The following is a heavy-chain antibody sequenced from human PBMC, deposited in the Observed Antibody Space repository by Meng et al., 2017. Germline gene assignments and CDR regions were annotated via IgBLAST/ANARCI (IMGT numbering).Heavy chain of an antibody. J-gene: IGHJ4*02. CDR1: GDSVSSNSAA. V-gene: IGHV6-1*01. D-gene: IGHD1-26*01. CDR2: AYYRSKWYH. Sequence: QPQKSGPGLLKPSPTLSLIGAISGDSVSSNSAAWNWIRQSPSGGLEWLGRAYYRSKWYHDYAESVKSRISIDPDTSKNQFSLQLRSVTPEDSAVYYRARGSYSFDSWGQRTLVTVSS. CDR3: ARGSYSFDS.